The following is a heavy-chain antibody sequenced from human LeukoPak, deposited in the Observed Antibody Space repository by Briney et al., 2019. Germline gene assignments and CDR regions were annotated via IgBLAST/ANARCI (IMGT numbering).Heavy chain of an antibody. CDR2: INPNSGGT. CDR1: GYTFTGYY. V-gene: IGHV1-2*02. J-gene: IGHJ5*02. Sequence: ASVKVSCKASGYTFTGYYMHWVRQAPGQGLEWMGGINPNSGGTNYAQKFQGRVTMTRDTSISTAYMELSRLRSDDTAVYYCAREGVRNLGYFSGGSCYSEVSWFDPWGQGTLVTVSS. CDR3: AREGVRNLGYFSGGSCYSEVSWFDP. D-gene: IGHD2-15*01.